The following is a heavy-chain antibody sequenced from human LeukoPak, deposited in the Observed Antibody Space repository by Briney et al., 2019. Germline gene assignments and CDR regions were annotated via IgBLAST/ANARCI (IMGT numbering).Heavy chain of an antibody. CDR3: ARSPDPPFLADYLDV. J-gene: IGHJ6*03. Sequence: GASVKVSCKASGYTFTGYYVHWVRQAPGQGLEWMGWINPNSGGTNYAQKFQGRVTMTRDTSISTAYMELSRLRSDDTAVCYCARSPDPPFLADYLDVWGKGTTVTVSS. V-gene: IGHV1-2*02. CDR2: INPNSGGT. CDR1: GYTFTGYY.